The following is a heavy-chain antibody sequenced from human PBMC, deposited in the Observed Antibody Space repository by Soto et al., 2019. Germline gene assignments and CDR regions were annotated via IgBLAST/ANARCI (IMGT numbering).Heavy chain of an antibody. CDR3: ARDLWGSSSQMEYFQH. CDR2: ISSSGSTI. Sequence: PGGSLRLSCAASGFTFSSYEMNWVRQAPGKGLEWVSYISSSGSTIYYADSVKGRFTISRDNAKNSLYLQMNSLRAEDTAVYYCARDLWGSSSQMEYFQHWGQGTLVTVSS. J-gene: IGHJ1*01. D-gene: IGHD6-6*01. V-gene: IGHV3-48*03. CDR1: GFTFSSYE.